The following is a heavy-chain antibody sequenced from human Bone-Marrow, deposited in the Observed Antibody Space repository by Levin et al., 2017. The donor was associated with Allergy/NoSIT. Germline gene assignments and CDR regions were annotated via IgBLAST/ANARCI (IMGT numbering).Heavy chain of an antibody. D-gene: IGHD3-10*01. Sequence: GGSLRLSCAASGFTFSIYGMHWVRQAPGKGLEWVAVILDDGSNRYYAHSVKGRFTISRDNSKNTLYLQMNSLRAEDTAVYYCAKGRTPEYYDGSGSYYSLDDWGQGSLVTVSS. V-gene: IGHV3-30*18. CDR1: GFTFSIYG. J-gene: IGHJ4*02. CDR3: AKGRTPEYYDGSGSYYSLDD. CDR2: ILDDGSNR.